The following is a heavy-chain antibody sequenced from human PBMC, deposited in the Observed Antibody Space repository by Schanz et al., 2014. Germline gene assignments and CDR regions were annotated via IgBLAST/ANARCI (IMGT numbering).Heavy chain of an antibody. J-gene: IGHJ4*02. CDR1: GFTLSSYA. CDR2: ISYDGSNK. V-gene: IGHV3-30-3*01. CDR3: ARERGYCSGGSCVTFDY. Sequence: QVQLVESGGGVVQPGRSLRLSCAAYGFTLSSYAMHWVRQAPGKGLEWVAVISYDGSNKYYADSVKGRFTISRNNSKNTQYLQMNALRAEDTAVYYGARERGYCSGGSCVTFDYWGQGTLVTVSS. D-gene: IGHD2-15*01.